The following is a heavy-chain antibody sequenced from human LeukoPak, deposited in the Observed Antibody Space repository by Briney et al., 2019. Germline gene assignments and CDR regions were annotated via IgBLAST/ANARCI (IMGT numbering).Heavy chain of an antibody. CDR1: GFTFSSYG. CDR2: ISNSKNII. CDR3: ARSGLGQYYYYYYMDV. D-gene: IGHD1-26*01. J-gene: IGHJ6*03. V-gene: IGHV3-48*04. Sequence: GGSLRLSCAASGFTFSSYGMTWVRQAPGKGLEWVSYISNSKNIIFYADSVKGRFTISRDNAKNSLYLQMNSLRAEDTAVYYCARSGLGQYYYYYYMDVWGKGTTVTVSS.